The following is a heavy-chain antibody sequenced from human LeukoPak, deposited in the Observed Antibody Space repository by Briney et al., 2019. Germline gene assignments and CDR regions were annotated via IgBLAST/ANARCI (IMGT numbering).Heavy chain of an antibody. V-gene: IGHV3-30*01. CDR3: ADLVDY. CDR2: ISYDGSSK. CDR1: GFTFSSYA. Sequence: GRSLRLSCAASGFTFSSYAMHWVRQAPGKGLEWVAVISYDGSSKYYADSVKGRFTISRDNSKNTLYLQMNSLRAEDTAVYYCADLVDYWGQGTLVTVSS. J-gene: IGHJ4*02. D-gene: IGHD6-6*01.